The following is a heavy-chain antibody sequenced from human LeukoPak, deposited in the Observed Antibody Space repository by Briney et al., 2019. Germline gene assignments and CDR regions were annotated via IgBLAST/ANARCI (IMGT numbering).Heavy chain of an antibody. V-gene: IGHV3-30*04. J-gene: IGHJ4*02. Sequence: GGSLRLSCAASGFTFSSYAMHWVRQAPGKGLEWVAVISYDGSNKYYADSVKGRFTISRDNSKNTLYLQMNSLRAEDTALYYCAKDKGEYSSSSGGGFDYWGQGILVTVSS. D-gene: IGHD6-6*01. CDR1: GFTFSSYA. CDR2: ISYDGSNK. CDR3: AKDKGEYSSSSGGGFDY.